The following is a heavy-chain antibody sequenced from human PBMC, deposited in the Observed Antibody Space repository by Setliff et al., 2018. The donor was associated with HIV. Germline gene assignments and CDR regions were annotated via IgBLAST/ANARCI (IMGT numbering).Heavy chain of an antibody. CDR2: IYTSGST. Sequence: SETLSLTCTVSGGSISTGSYYWSWIRQPAGKGLEWIGRIYTSGSTNYNPSLKSRITISVDTSKNQFSLKLSSVTAADTAVYYCAREDYYDQKGAFDIWGQGTIVTVSS. V-gene: IGHV4-61*02. D-gene: IGHD3-22*01. CDR3: AREDYYDQKGAFDI. CDR1: GGSISTGSYY. J-gene: IGHJ3*02.